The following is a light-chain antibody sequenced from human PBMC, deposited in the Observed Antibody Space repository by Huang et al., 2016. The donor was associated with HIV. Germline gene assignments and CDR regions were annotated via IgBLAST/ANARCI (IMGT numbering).Light chain of an antibody. V-gene: IGKV3-11*01. J-gene: IGKJ4*01. Sequence: EIVLTQSPATLSLSPGERATLACRASQSVSSYLAWYQQKPGQAPRLLIYDASNRATVIPARFSGSGSVTDFTLTISSLEPEDFAVYYCQQRSNWPRLTFGGGTKVEIK. CDR3: QQRSNWPRLT. CDR1: QSVSSY. CDR2: DAS.